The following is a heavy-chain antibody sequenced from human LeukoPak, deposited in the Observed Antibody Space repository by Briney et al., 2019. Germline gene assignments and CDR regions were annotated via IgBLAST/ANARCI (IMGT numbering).Heavy chain of an antibody. J-gene: IGHJ4*02. Sequence: PGGSLRLSCAMSGFSFSSYWMSWVRQAPGKGLEWVANINQDGSQKYYVDSVKGRFTVSRDNNKNSLYLQMNSLRVEDTAIYYCATGGSSPDYWGQGALVTVSS. V-gene: IGHV3-7*05. D-gene: IGHD6-6*01. CDR1: GFSFSSYW. CDR3: ATGGSSPDY. CDR2: INQDGSQK.